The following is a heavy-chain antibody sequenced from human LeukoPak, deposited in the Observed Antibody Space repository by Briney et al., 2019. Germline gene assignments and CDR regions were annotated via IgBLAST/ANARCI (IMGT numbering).Heavy chain of an antibody. V-gene: IGHV3-30*18. CDR1: GFTFSSYG. CDR2: ISYDGSNK. Sequence: PGGSLRLSCAASGFTFSSYGMHWVRQAPGKGLEWVAVISYDGSNKYYADSVKGRFTISRDNSKNTLYLQMNSLRAEDTAVYYCAKDFSTYYDFWSGYYVGYFQHWGRGTQVTASS. J-gene: IGHJ1*01. CDR3: AKDFSTYYDFWSGYYVGYFQH. D-gene: IGHD3-3*01.